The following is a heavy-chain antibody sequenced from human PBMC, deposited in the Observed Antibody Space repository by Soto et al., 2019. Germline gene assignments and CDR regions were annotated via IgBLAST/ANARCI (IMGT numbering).Heavy chain of an antibody. CDR2: ISPRSNYR. CDR3: VRGGGGGQFDS. D-gene: IGHD2-21*01. Sequence: QIQLVESGGSLVKPGGSLRLSCAASGFSFSDHYMSWIRQAPGKGLEWLSYISPRSNYREYADSVKGRHTISRDNAKKSLFLQMNSLRAEDTGVYYCVRGGGGGQFDSWGQGTLVTVSS. V-gene: IGHV3-11*05. CDR1: GFSFSDHY. J-gene: IGHJ4*02.